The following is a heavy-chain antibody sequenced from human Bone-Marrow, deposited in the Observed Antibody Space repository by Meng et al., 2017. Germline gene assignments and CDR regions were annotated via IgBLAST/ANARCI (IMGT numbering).Heavy chain of an antibody. CDR2: INPNSGGT. V-gene: IGHV1-2*02. CDR3: ARLRRWYYYGSGGPRKPEAMDV. CDR1: GYTFTSYY. J-gene: IGHJ6*02. Sequence: ASVKVSCKASGYTFTSYYMHWVRQAPGQGLEWMGWINPNSGGTNYAQKFQGRVTMTRDTSISTAYMELSRLRSDDTAVYYCARLRRWYYYGSGGPRKPEAMDVWGQGTTVTVSS. D-gene: IGHD3-10*01.